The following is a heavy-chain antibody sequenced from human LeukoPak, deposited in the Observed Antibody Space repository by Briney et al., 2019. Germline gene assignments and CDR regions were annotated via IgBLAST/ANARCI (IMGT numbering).Heavy chain of an antibody. V-gene: IGHV3-23*01. CDR3: AKDNYYDSSGYYYPGSDY. Sequence: PGGSLRLSCAASGFTFSSYAMSWVRQPPGKGLEWVSAISGSGGSTYYADSVKGRLTISRDNSKSTLYLQMNSLRAEDTAIYYCAKDNYYDSSGYYYPGSDYWGQGTLVTVSS. J-gene: IGHJ4*02. CDR1: GFTFSSYA. CDR2: ISGSGGST. D-gene: IGHD3-22*01.